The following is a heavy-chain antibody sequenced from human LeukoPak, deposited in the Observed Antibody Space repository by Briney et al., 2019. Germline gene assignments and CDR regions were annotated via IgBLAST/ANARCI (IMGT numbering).Heavy chain of an antibody. CDR3: ARASYCSGGSCSYYYYYYMDV. CDR1: GGSFSGYY. Sequence: PSETLSLTCAVYGGSFSGYYWSSIRQPPGKGLEWIGEINHSGSTNYNPSLKSRVTISVDTSKNQFSLKLSSVTAADTAVYYCARASYCSGGSCSYYYYYYMDVWGKGTTVTVSS. J-gene: IGHJ6*03. D-gene: IGHD2-15*01. V-gene: IGHV4-34*01. CDR2: INHSGST.